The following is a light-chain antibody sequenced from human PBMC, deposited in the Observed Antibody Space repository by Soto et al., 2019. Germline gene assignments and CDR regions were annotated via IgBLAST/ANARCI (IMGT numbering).Light chain of an antibody. CDR1: SSNIGNNY. V-gene: IGLV1-51*01. CDR3: ATWDRSLSAVL. J-gene: IGLJ2*01. Sequence: QSVLTQPPSVSAAPGQKVTISCSGSSSNIGNNYVSWYQQFPEAAPKLLIYDNDKRPSGIPDRFSGSKSGTSATLGITGLQTGDEADYYCATWDRSLSAVLFGGGTKLTVL. CDR2: DND.